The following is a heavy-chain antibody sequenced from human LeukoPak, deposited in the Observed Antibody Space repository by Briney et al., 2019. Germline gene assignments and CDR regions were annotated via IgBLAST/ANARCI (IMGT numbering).Heavy chain of an antibody. V-gene: IGHV3-33*01. CDR2: IWYDGSNK. CDR3: ARDRIYHYFDY. Sequence: GGSLRLSCAASGFTFSSYGMHWDRQAPGKGLEWVAVIWYDGSNKYYADSVKGRFTISRDNSKNTLYLQMSSMRAEDTAVYYCARDRIYHYFDYWGQGTLVTVSS. D-gene: IGHD5/OR15-5a*01. CDR1: GFTFSSYG. J-gene: IGHJ4*02.